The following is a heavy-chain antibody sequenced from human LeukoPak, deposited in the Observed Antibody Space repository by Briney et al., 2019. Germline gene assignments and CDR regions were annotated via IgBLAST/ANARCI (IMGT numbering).Heavy chain of an antibody. CDR2: INPNDGDT. V-gene: IGHV1-2*02. CDR1: GYTFTDYY. J-gene: IGHJ4*02. Sequence: ASVKVSCKASGYTFTDYYMHWVRQAPGQGFEWMGWINPNDGDTNYAQKFQGRVTMTRDTSISTAHMEVSRLRSDDTAVYYCPSANFLYCSSSTCLFDSWGQGTLVTVSS. D-gene: IGHD2-2*01. CDR3: PSANFLYCSSSTCLFDS.